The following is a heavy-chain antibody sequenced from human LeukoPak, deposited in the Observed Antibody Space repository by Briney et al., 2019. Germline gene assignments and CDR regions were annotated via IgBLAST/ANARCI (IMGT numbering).Heavy chain of an antibody. CDR2: INSDGSST. CDR3: ARDRRGIDY. J-gene: IGHJ4*02. CDR1: GFTFSDYY. Sequence: GGSLRLSCAASGFTFSDYYMSWIRQAPGKGLEWVSRINSDGSSTSYADSVKGRFTISRDNAKNTLYLQMNSLRAEDTAVYYCARDRRGIDYWGQGTLVTVSS. D-gene: IGHD3-16*01. V-gene: IGHV3-74*01.